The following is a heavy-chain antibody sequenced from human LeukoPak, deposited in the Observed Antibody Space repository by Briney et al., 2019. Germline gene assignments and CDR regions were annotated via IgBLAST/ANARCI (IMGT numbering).Heavy chain of an antibody. CDR2: MFYSGST. J-gene: IGHJ5*02. V-gene: IGHV4-59*01. CDR1: GGSISSNY. CDR3: ARVKVSFGEFPNWFDP. D-gene: IGHD3-10*01. Sequence: IPSETLSLTCTVSGGSISSNYWSWIRQPPGKGLEWIGFMFYSGSTNYNPSLKSRVSISVDTSKNQFSLKLSSVTAADTAVYYCARVKVSFGEFPNWFDPWGQGTLVTVSS.